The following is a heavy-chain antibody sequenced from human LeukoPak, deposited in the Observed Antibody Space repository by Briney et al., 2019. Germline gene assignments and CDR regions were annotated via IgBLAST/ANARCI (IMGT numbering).Heavy chain of an antibody. Sequence: PSETLSLTCTVSGDSISRYYWSWIRQPPGKGLEWVGYIYYSGSTNYNPSLKSRVTISVDTSKNQFSLKLSSVTAADTAVYYCARHLTTVTSPDYYYYGMDVWGQGTTVTVSS. CDR2: IYYSGST. CDR3: ARHLTTVTSPDYYYYGMDV. CDR1: GDSISRYY. D-gene: IGHD4-11*01. V-gene: IGHV4-59*08. J-gene: IGHJ6*02.